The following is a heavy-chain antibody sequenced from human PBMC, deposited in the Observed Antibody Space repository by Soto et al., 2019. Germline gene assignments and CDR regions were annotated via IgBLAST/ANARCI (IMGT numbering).Heavy chain of an antibody. CDR3: ARTLTTFTNPLVRGAYGMDV. V-gene: IGHV1-69*01. CDR1: GGTFSSYA. CDR2: IIPIFGTA. J-gene: IGHJ6*02. D-gene: IGHD3-10*01. Sequence: QVQLVQSGAEVKKPGSSVKVSCKASGGTFSSYAISWVRQAPGQGLEWMGGIIPIFGTANYAQKFQGRVTITADESTSAAYMELSSLRSEDTAVYYCARTLTTFTNPLVRGAYGMDVWGQGTTVTVSS.